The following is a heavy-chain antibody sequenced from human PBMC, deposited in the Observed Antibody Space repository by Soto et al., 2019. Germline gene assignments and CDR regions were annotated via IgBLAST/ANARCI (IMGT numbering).Heavy chain of an antibody. V-gene: IGHV1-69*04. CDR1: GYTLTSYG. CDR3: AREEEAVAGIDY. J-gene: IGHJ4*02. D-gene: IGHD6-19*01. Sequence: VASVKVSCKASGYTLTSYGISWVRQAPGQGLEWMGRIIPILGIANYAQKFRGRVTITADKSTSTAYMELSSLRSEDTAVYYCAREEEAVAGIDYWGQGTLVTVSS. CDR2: IIPILGIA.